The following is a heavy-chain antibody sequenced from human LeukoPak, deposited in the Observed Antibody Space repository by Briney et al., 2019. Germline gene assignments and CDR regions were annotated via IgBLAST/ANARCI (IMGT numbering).Heavy chain of an antibody. Sequence: GRSLRLSCAASGFTFSSYGMHWVRQAPGKGLEWVAVIWYDGSNKYYADSVKGRFTISRDNSKNTLYLQMNSLRAEDTAVYYCAKDQTMTAAGTDYWGQGTLVTVSS. V-gene: IGHV3-33*06. D-gene: IGHD6-13*01. J-gene: IGHJ4*02. CDR2: IWYDGSNK. CDR3: AKDQTMTAAGTDY. CDR1: GFTFSSYG.